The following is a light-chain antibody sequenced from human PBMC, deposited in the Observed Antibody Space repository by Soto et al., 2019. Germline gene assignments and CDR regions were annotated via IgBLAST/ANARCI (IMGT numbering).Light chain of an antibody. J-gene: IGKJ4*01. Sequence: DIQLTQSPSTLSASVGDRVTITCRASQSINNWLAWYQQKPGKAPKLVIYDGFNLESAVPSRFSGSGFGTEFTLNISSLQPDDSATYYCQQYKRDPLTFGGGKKVDIK. V-gene: IGKV1-5*01. CDR3: QQYKRDPLT. CDR2: DGF. CDR1: QSINNW.